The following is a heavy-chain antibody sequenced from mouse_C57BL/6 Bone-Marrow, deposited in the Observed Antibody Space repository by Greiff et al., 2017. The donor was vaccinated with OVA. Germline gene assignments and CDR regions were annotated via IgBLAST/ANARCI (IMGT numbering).Heavy chain of an antibody. J-gene: IGHJ1*03. CDR1: GYTFPSYW. CDR3: ARRYYGSSYWYFDV. CDR2: IYPGSGST. D-gene: IGHD1-1*01. V-gene: IGHV1-55*01. Sequence: VPLPQPWAELVKPGASVKMSCKASGYTFPSYWITWVKQRPGQGLEWIGDIYPGSGSTNYHEKFKSKATLTVDTSSSTAYMQLSSLTSEDSAVYYCARRYYGSSYWYFDVWGTGTTVTVSS.